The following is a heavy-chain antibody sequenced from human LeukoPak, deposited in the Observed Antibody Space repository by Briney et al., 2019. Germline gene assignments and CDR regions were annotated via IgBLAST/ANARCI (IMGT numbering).Heavy chain of an antibody. Sequence: ASVKVSCKASGYTFTGYYMHWVRQAPGQGLEWMGWISAYNGNTNYAQKLQGRVTMTTDTSTSTAYMELRSLRSDDTAVYYCARRTHSSGWYSKDDPWGQGTLVTVSS. CDR1: GYTFTGYY. J-gene: IGHJ5*02. V-gene: IGHV1-18*04. CDR2: ISAYNGNT. D-gene: IGHD6-19*01. CDR3: ARRTHSSGWYSKDDP.